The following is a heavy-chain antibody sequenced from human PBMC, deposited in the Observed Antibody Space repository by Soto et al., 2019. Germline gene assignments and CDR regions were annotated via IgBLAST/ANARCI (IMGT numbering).Heavy chain of an antibody. Sequence: PGGSLRLSCAASGFTFSSYAMHWVRQAPGKGLEWVAVISYDGSNKYCADSVKGRFTISRDNSKNTLYLQMNSLRAEDTAVYYCASSPSSSGLKPLYWGQGTLVTVSS. V-gene: IGHV3-30-3*01. CDR2: ISYDGSNK. D-gene: IGHD3-22*01. J-gene: IGHJ4*02. CDR1: GFTFSSYA. CDR3: ASSPSSSGLKPLY.